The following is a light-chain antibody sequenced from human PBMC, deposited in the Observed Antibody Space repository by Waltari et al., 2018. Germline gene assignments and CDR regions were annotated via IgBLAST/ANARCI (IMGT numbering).Light chain of an antibody. V-gene: IGKV4-1*01. CDR1: QNILYSSNNKNY. J-gene: IGKJ1*01. CDR2: WAS. CDR3: QQHYSTPRT. Sequence: DIVMTQSPDSLAVSLGERATINCTSSQNILYSSNNKNYVAWYQLKPGQAPKLLFYWASTRESGVPDRFSGSGSGTEFTLTINSLQAEDVAVYYCQQHYSTPRTFGQGTKVEIK.